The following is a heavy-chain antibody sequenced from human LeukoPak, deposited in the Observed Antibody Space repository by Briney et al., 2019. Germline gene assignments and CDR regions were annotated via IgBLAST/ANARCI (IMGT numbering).Heavy chain of an antibody. CDR1: GYSFINYY. V-gene: IGHV1-46*01. J-gene: IGHJ6*03. CDR2: IKPSSGRT. D-gene: IGHD3-3*01. Sequence: ASVKVSCKASGYSFINYYMHWVRQAPGQGLEWMGIIKPSSGRTSYAQKFQGSVTMTRDTSTSTVYMELSSLRSEDTAVYYCAKDGRFLEWLEEVVRGYYMDVWGKGTTVTVSS. CDR3: AKDGRFLEWLEEVVRGYYMDV.